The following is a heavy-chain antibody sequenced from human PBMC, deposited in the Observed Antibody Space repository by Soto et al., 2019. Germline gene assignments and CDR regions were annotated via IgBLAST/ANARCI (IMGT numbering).Heavy chain of an antibody. CDR3: AKSLSAIPGDS. Sequence: EVQLVESGGGVVQSGGSLRLSCAASGFTFSSYWMSWVRQGPGKGPEWVANIKQDGSEIYYVASVKGRFTISRDNAKSSLYLQMTSLSAEDTAVYHCAKSLSAIPGDSWGQGTLVTVSS. J-gene: IGHJ4*02. D-gene: IGHD2-2*01. V-gene: IGHV3-7*05. CDR2: IKQDGSEI. CDR1: GFTFSSYW.